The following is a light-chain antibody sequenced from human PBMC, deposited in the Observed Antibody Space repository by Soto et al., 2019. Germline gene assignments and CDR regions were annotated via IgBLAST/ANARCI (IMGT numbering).Light chain of an antibody. CDR1: QRISTY. CDR3: QQSYSLPHT. CDR2: AAS. Sequence: DIQMTQAPSSLSASVGDRVTITCRASQRISTYFNWYQQKPGQAPNLLIYAASNLHSGVPSRFSGRGPGTDFTLTISSLQHEDFATDYCQQSYSLPHTSGHRTKVEIK. J-gene: IGKJ2*01. V-gene: IGKV1-39*01.